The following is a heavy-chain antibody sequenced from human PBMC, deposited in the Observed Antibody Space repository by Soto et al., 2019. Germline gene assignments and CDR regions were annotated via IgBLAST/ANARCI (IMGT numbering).Heavy chain of an antibody. CDR1: GGTFSSYA. D-gene: IGHD3-10*01. V-gene: IGHV1-69*13. Sequence: GASVKVSCKASGGTFSSYAISWVRQAPGQGLEWMGGIIPIFGTANYAQKFQGRVTITADESTSTAYMELISLRSEDTAVYYCARDSLAFGDFYYYYYYMDVWGKGTTVTVSS. CDR2: IIPIFGTA. CDR3: ARDSLAFGDFYYYYYYMDV. J-gene: IGHJ6*03.